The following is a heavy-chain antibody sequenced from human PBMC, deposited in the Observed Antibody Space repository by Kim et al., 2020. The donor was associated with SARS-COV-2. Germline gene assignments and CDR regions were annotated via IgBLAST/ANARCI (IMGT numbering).Heavy chain of an antibody. CDR3: ARVESTSDAFDI. CDR1: GYTFTSYG. CDR2: ISVYNDNT. V-gene: IGHV1-18*01. D-gene: IGHD2-2*01. J-gene: IGHJ3*02. Sequence: ASLKVSCRASGYTFTSYGLSWVRQAPGQGLEWMGWISVYNDNTNYAQKLQGRVTMTTDTSTNTAYMELRSLRSDDTAVYYCARVESTSDAFDIWGQGTMVTVSS.